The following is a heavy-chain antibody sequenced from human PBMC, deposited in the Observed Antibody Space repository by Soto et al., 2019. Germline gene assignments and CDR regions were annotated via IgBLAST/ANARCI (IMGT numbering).Heavy chain of an antibody. CDR1: GYTFTNYY. J-gene: IGHJ4*02. V-gene: IGHV1-46*01. CDR3: ARDLAAGDH. D-gene: IGHD6-13*01. CDR2: INPTSGST. Sequence: QVQLVQSGAEVKKPGASVKVSRKASGYTFTNYYIHWVRQAPGQGLEWMGIINPTSGSTNYAQKFQGRVTLTYDTSTTTVYMELSGLRSEDTAVLCCARDLAAGDHWGQGTLVTVSS.